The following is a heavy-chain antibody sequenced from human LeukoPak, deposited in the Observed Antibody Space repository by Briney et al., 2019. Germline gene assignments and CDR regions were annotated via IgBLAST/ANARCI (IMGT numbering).Heavy chain of an antibody. J-gene: IGHJ4*02. CDR3: ARGGHRDDDY. D-gene: IGHD3-16*01. Sequence: SETLSLTCTVSGGSISSGGYYWSWIRQHPGKGLEWIGYIYYSGSTYYNPSLKSRVTISVDTSKNQFSLKLSSVTAADTAVYYCARGGHRDDDYWGQGTLVTVSP. CDR2: IYYSGST. CDR1: GGSISSGGYY. V-gene: IGHV4-31*03.